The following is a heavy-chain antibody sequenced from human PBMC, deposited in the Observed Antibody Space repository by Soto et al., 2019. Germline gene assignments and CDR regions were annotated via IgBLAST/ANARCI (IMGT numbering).Heavy chain of an antibody. Sequence: SETLSLTCSVSGGSITSHYCSRFLQPPGKGLEWIGYIHHSGSTSYNPSLKSRATMSVDTSKNQFSLKLNSVTAADTALYYCARQGFGQLHGLVDVWGPGITVTVSS. CDR2: IHHSGST. J-gene: IGHJ6*02. CDR1: GGSITSHY. V-gene: IGHV4-59*08. D-gene: IGHD3-10*01. CDR3: ARQGFGQLHGLVDV.